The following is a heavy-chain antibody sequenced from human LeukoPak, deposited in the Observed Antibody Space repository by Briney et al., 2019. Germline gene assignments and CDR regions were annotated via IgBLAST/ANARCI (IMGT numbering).Heavy chain of an antibody. Sequence: GGSLRLSCAASGFTFDDYTMHWVRQAPGKGLEWVSLISWDGGSTYYADSVKGRFTISRDNAKNSLCLQMNSLRAEDTALYYCAKGRRLTDYYDSSDLDYWGQGTLVTISS. CDR3: AKGRRLTDYYDSSDLDY. J-gene: IGHJ4*02. CDR2: ISWDGGST. D-gene: IGHD3-22*01. V-gene: IGHV3-43*01. CDR1: GFTFDDYT.